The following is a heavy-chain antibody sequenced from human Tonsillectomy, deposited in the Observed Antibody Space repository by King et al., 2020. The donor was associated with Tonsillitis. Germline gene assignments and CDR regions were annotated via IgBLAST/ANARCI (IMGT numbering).Heavy chain of an antibody. V-gene: IGHV1-18*04. D-gene: IGHD6-19*01. CDR2: ISADNGNT. CDR3: ARRRIYSVAVTLFVY. J-gene: IGHJ4*02. CDR1: GYTFTSYG. Sequence: VQLVESGAEVKKPGASVKVSCKASGYTFTSYGISWVRQAPGQGLEWMGWISADNGNTNYAQTLQGRVTMTTDTSTSTAYMEMRSLRADDTAVYYCARRRIYSVAVTLFVYWGQGALGSVSS.